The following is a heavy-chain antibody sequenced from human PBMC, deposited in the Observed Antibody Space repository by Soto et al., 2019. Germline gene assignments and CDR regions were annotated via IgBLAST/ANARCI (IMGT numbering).Heavy chain of an antibody. V-gene: IGHV3-30-3*02. Sequence: QVQLVESGGGVVQPGRSLRLSCAASGFTFSSYAMHWVRQAPGKGLEWVAVISYDGSNKYYADSVKGRFTISRDNSKNTLHLQMNSLRAEDTAVYYCAEGYSYGQPFDYWGQGTLVTVSS. CDR3: AEGYSYGQPFDY. CDR2: ISYDGSNK. D-gene: IGHD5-18*01. J-gene: IGHJ4*02. CDR1: GFTFSSYA.